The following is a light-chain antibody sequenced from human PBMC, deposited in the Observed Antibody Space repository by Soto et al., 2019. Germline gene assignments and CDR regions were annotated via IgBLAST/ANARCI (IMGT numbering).Light chain of an antibody. J-gene: IGLJ1*01. V-gene: IGLV2-23*01. CDR3: CSYAGTSTPLDV. Sequence: QSVLTQPASVSGSPGQSITISCTGTSSDVGSYNLVSWYQQHPGKAPKLMIYEGSKRPSGISYRFSGSKSGNTASLTISGLQAEDEADYYCCSYAGTSTPLDVFGTGTKVTVL. CDR2: EGS. CDR1: SSDVGSYNL.